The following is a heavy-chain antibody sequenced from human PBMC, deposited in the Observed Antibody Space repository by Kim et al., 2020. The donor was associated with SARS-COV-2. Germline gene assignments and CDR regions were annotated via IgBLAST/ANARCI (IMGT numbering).Heavy chain of an antibody. J-gene: IGHJ3*02. CDR1: RFTFSNAW. V-gene: IGHV3-15*01. D-gene: IGHD3-10*01. CDR2: IKSKTDGGTT. Sequence: GGSLRLSCAASRFTFSNAWMSWVRQAPGKGLEWVGRIKSKTDGGTTDYAAPVKGRFTISRDDSKNTLYLQMNSLKTEDTAVYYCTTGQWVWFGGDAFDIWGQGTMVTVSS. CDR3: TTGQWVWFGGDAFDI.